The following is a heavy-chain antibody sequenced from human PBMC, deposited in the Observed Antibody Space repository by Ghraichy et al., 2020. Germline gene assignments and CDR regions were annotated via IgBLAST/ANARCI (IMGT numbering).Heavy chain of an antibody. D-gene: IGHD3-3*01. CDR1: GGTVSSYA. CDR3: AGSRGGPFLESLY. Sequence: SVKVSCKASGGTVSSYAISWVRQAPGQGLEWMGGIIPIFGTANYAQKFQGRVTITADESTSTAYMELSSLRSEDTAVYYCAGSRGGPFLESLYWVQGTLFTFSS. J-gene: IGHJ4*02. CDR2: IIPIFGTA. V-gene: IGHV1-69*13.